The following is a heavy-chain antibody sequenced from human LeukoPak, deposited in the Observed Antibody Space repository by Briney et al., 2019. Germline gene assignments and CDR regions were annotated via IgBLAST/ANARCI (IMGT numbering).Heavy chain of an antibody. V-gene: IGHV3-23*01. J-gene: IGHJ4*02. D-gene: IGHD4-23*01. CDR1: RFTFSSYA. Sequence: GGSLRLSCAASRFTFSSYAMNWVRQTPGKGLEWVSFITGDAGTTSYADSVKGRFTISRDNSKNTLYLQLNGLSAEDTAVYYCAKTTGNGHWLIEYWGQGTLVTVSS. CDR2: ITGDAGTT. CDR3: AKTTGNGHWLIEY.